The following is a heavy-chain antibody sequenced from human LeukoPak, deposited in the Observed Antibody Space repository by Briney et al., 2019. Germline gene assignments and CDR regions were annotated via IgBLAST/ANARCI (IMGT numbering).Heavy chain of an antibody. CDR1: GYTFTSYD. V-gene: IGHV1-8*01. CDR2: MNPNSGNT. CDR3: ARDRASITIFGVASHYFDY. Sequence: ASVKVSCKASGYTFTSYDINWVRQATGQGLEWMGWMNPNSGNTGYAQKFQGRVTMTRNTSISTAYMELSSLRSEDTAVYYCARDRASITIFGVASHYFDYWGRGTLVTVSS. D-gene: IGHD3-3*01. J-gene: IGHJ4*02.